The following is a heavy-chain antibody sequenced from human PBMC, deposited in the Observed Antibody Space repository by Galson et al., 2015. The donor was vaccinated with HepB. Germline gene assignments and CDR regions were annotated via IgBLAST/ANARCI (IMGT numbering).Heavy chain of an antibody. J-gene: IGHJ4*02. V-gene: IGHV3-33*01. D-gene: IGHD3-16*01. CDR1: GFTFSGYD. CDR2: IWYDGIKK. Sequence: SLRLPCAASGFTFSGYDIHWVRQAPGKGLEWVALIWYDGIKKNYADSVKGRFTISRDNSKNTVYLQMNSLRAEDTAVYYCARDASASLDYWGQGTLVTVSS. CDR3: ARDASASLDY.